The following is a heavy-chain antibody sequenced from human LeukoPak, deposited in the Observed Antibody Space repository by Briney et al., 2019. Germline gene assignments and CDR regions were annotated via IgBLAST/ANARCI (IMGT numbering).Heavy chain of an antibody. Sequence: GGSLRLSCSASGFTFSSYAMHWVRQAPGKGLEYVSAISSNGGSTYYADSVKGRFTISRDNSKNTLYLQMSSLRAEDTAVYYCVKDLRFLEWLLPEDVWGQGTTVTASS. CDR2: ISSNGGST. J-gene: IGHJ6*02. CDR3: VKDLRFLEWLLPEDV. D-gene: IGHD3-3*01. V-gene: IGHV3-64D*06. CDR1: GFTFSSYA.